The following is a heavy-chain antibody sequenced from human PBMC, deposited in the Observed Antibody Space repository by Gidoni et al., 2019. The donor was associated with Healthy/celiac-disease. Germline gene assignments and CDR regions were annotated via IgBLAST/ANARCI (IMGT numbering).Heavy chain of an antibody. J-gene: IGHJ4*02. Sequence: QVQLVESGGGVVQPGRSLRLPCAAAGFTFSSYGMHWVRQAPGKGRGWVAVLWYDGSNKYYADSVKGRFTISRDNSKNTLYLQMNSLRAEDTAVYYCAREWKIAAAFDYWGQGTLVTVSS. D-gene: IGHD6-13*01. CDR1: GFTFSSYG. CDR2: LWYDGSNK. CDR3: AREWKIAAAFDY. V-gene: IGHV3-33*01.